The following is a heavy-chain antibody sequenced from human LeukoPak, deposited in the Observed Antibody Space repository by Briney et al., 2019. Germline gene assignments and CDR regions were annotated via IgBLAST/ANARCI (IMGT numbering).Heavy chain of an antibody. Sequence: SETLSLTCTVSGGSISSYYWSWIRQPAGKGLEWIGRIYTSGSTNYNPSLKSRVTMSVDTSKDQFSLKLSSVTAADTAVYYCARVVRITGTSLFHYYCYMDVWGKGTTVTVSS. CDR1: GGSISSYY. D-gene: IGHD1-20*01. V-gene: IGHV4-4*07. CDR2: IYTSGST. J-gene: IGHJ6*03. CDR3: ARVVRITGTSLFHYYCYMDV.